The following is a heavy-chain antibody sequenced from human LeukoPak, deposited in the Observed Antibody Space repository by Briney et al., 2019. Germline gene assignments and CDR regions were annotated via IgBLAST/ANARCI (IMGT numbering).Heavy chain of an antibody. CDR2: IYTSGST. V-gene: IGHV4-4*07. J-gene: IGHJ1*01. D-gene: IGHD3-22*01. CDR1: GGSISSYY. CDR3: ARASLRYYYDSRGYQEYFQH. Sequence: SETLSLTCTVSGGSISSYYWSWIRQPAGKGLEWIGRIYTSGSTNYNPSLKSRVTMSVDTSKNQFSLKLSSVTAADTAVYYCARASLRYYYDSRGYQEYFQHWGQGTLVTVSS.